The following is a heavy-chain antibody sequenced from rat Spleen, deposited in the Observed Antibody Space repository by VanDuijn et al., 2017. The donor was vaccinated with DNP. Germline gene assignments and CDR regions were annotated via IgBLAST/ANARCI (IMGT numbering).Heavy chain of an antibody. Sequence: EVQLVESGGGLVQPGRSLKLSCVASGFTFNNYWMTWIRQAPGKGLEWVASISPSGGSTYYRDSVKGRFTISRDNAKSTLYLQMDSLRSEDTATYYCATDRDNIGFDYWGQGVMVTVSS. CDR2: ISPSGGST. D-gene: IGHD1-5*01. CDR1: GFTFNNYW. CDR3: ATDRDNIGFDY. J-gene: IGHJ2*01. V-gene: IGHV5-31*01.